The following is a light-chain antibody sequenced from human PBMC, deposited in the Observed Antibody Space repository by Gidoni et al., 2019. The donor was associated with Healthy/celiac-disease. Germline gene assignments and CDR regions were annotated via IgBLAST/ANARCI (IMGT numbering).Light chain of an antibody. CDR2: RNN. CDR3: AAWDDSLSGREV. Sequence: QSVLTQPPSESGTPGQRVTISCSGSSSNIGSNYVYWYQQLPGTAPKLLIYRNNQRPSGVPARFSGSKSGTSASLAISGLRSEDEADYYCAAWDDSLSGREVFGGGTKLTVL. V-gene: IGLV1-47*01. J-gene: IGLJ2*01. CDR1: SSNIGSNY.